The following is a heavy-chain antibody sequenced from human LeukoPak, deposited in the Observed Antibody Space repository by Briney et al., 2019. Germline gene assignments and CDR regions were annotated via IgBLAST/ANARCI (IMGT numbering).Heavy chain of an antibody. CDR1: GSTFSSYA. D-gene: IGHD3-22*01. J-gene: IGHJ4*02. CDR3: ARDLGYYDSSGYYAY. CDR2: ISYDGSNK. Sequence: GGSLRLSCAASGSTFSSYAMHWVRQAPGKGLEWVAVISYDGSNKYYADSVKGRSTISRDNSKNTLYLQMNSLRAEDTAVYYCARDLGYYDSSGYYAYWGQGTLVTVSS. V-gene: IGHV3-30*01.